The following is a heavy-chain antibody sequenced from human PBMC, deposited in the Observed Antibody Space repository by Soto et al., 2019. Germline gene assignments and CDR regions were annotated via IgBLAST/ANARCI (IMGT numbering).Heavy chain of an antibody. J-gene: IGHJ6*01. CDR3: ARDQRFSDILTGYYPPYGMDV. CDR2: INPSGGST. Sequence: ASVKVSCKASGHTFTSYYMHWVRQAPGQGLEWMGIINPSGGSTSYAQKFQGRVTMTRDTSTSTVYMELSSLRSEDTAVYYCARDQRFSDILTGYYPPYGMDVWGQGTTVTVSS. CDR1: GHTFTSYY. V-gene: IGHV1-46*01. D-gene: IGHD3-9*01.